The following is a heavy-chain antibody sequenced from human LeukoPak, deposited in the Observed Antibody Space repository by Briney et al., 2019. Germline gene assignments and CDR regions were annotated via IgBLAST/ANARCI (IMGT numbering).Heavy chain of an antibody. V-gene: IGHV3-30-3*01. D-gene: IGHD5-18*01. Sequence: TGGSLRLSCAASGFIFSNYALHWVRQAPGKGLEWVAVISYDGSNKYYADSVKGRFTISRDNSKNTLYLQMNSLRAEDTAVYYCARAGYSYVTRIVDYWGQGTLVTVSS. CDR1: GFIFSNYA. CDR3: ARAGYSYVTRIVDY. J-gene: IGHJ4*02. CDR2: ISYDGSNK.